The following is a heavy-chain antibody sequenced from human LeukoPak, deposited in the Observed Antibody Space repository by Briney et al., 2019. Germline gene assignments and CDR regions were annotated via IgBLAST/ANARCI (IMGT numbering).Heavy chain of an antibody. Sequence: SETLSLTCTVSGASISSYYWSWIRQPPGKGLEWIGEIYHSESTNYNPSLKSRVTISVDKSKNQFSLKLSSVTAADTAVYYCARGNIAVAGLFDYWGQGTLVTVSS. CDR1: GASISSYY. CDR2: IYHSEST. CDR3: ARGNIAVAGLFDY. V-gene: IGHV4-59*12. D-gene: IGHD6-19*01. J-gene: IGHJ4*02.